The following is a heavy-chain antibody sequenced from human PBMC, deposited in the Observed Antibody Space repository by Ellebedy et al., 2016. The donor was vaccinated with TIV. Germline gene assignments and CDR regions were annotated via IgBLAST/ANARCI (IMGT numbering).Heavy chain of an antibody. V-gene: IGHV3-53*01. CDR2: MYTGVTT. CDR1: GFTFSSYA. CDR3: ARGPGLG. Sequence: GESLKISCAASGFTFSSYAMNWVRQAPGKGLEWVSVMYTGVTTHYADSVKGRFTISRDNSKNTLYLQMNSLRREDTAVYYCARGPGLGWGQGTLVTVSS. J-gene: IGHJ4*02.